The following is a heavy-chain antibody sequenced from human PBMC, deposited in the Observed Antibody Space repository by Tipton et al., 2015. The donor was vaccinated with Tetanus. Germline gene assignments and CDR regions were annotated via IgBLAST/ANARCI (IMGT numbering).Heavy chain of an antibody. J-gene: IGHJ6*02. V-gene: IGHV3-33*01. Sequence: LRLSCAASGFTFSSYGMHWVRQAPGKGLEWVAVIWYDGSNKYYADSVKGRFTISRDNSKNTLYLQMNSLRAEDTAVYYCARADYYGDYYYYGMDVWGQETTVTVSS. CDR3: ARADYYGDYYYYGMDV. D-gene: IGHD4-17*01. CDR2: IWYDGSNK. CDR1: GFTFSSYG.